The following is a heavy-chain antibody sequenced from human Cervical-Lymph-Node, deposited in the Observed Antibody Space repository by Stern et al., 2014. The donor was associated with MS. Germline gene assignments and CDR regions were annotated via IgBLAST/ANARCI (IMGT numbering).Heavy chain of an antibody. CDR1: GYRFTNNW. V-gene: IGHV5-51*03. CDR3: ARRGDGYMGIDY. J-gene: IGHJ4*02. CDR2: LYPGDSAT. D-gene: IGHD5-24*01. Sequence: EVQLVESGAEVKKPGESLRISCEGSGYRFTNNWIGWVRQMPGKGLEWMGSLYPGDSATRYSPSVQGQVNILVDKSNNTAYLQVRSLKASDTAIYYCARRGDGYMGIDYWGQGTLVTVSS.